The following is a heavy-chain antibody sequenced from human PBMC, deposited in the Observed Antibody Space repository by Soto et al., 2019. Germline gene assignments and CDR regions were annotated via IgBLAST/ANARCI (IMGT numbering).Heavy chain of an antibody. V-gene: IGHV3-33*01. CDR3: ARDMGARETQDYYDCSGCTSTDY. J-gene: IGHJ4*02. Sequence: QVQLVESGGGVVQPGRSLRLSCAASGFTFSSYGMHWVRQAPGKGLEWVAVIWYDGSNKYYADSVKGRFTISRDNSKNTLYLQMNSLRAEDTAVDYCARDMGARETQDYYDCSGCTSTDYWGQGTLVTVSS. CDR1: GFTFSSYG. CDR2: IWYDGSNK. D-gene: IGHD3-22*01.